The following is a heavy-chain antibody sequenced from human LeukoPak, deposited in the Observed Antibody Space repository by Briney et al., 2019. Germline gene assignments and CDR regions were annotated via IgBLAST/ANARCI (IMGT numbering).Heavy chain of an antibody. V-gene: IGHV3-48*02. CDR2: ITADSGTT. J-gene: IGHJ4*02. CDR1: GFTFGTKS. CDR3: ASRDYFGY. Sequence: PGGSLRLSCAVSGFTFGTKSMNWVRQAPGKGLEWVSYITADSGTTYYADSVKGRFTISRDNAKNSLYLQMNSLRDEDTAVYYCASRDYFGYWGQGTLVTVSS.